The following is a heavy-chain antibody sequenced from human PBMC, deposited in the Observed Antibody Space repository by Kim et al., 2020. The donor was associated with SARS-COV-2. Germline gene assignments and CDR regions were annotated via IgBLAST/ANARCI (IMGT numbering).Heavy chain of an antibody. J-gene: IGHJ4*02. CDR2: FDPEDGET. V-gene: IGHV1-24*01. Sequence: ASVKVSCKVSGYTLTELSMHWVRQAPGKGLEWMGGFDPEDGETIYAQKFQGRVTMTEDTSTDTAYMELSSLRSEDTAVYYCATTWPPYVVVPAALAAAGTLFYWGQGTLVTVSS. CDR3: ATTWPPYVVVPAALAAAGTLFY. CDR1: GYTLTELS. D-gene: IGHD2-2*01.